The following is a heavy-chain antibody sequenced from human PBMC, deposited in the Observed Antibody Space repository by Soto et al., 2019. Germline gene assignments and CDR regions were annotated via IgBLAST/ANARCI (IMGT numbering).Heavy chain of an antibody. V-gene: IGHV3-23*01. J-gene: IGHJ3*02. D-gene: IGHD4-17*01. CDR1: GFTFSTYA. CDR3: ARPRGYGVFDAYDS. Sequence: PGGSLRLSCAASGFTFSTYAMSWVRQAPGKGLEWVSAISGSGDSTYSADSVRGQFTISRDNSINTLYLQMNNLGYEDTAVYYCARPRGYGVFDAYDSWGQGTMVTVSS. CDR2: ISGSGDST.